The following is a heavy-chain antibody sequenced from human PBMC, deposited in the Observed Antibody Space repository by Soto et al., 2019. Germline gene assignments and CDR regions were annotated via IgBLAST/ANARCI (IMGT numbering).Heavy chain of an antibody. D-gene: IGHD1-7*01. V-gene: IGHV4-34*01. Sequence: QVQLQQWGAGLLKPSETLSLTCAVYGGSVCGYFWNWIRQPPGKGLEWIGEISHSGSTNLNPSLKSRVTISLDTSKSQFSLKLNSVTAADTAVYYCARGQTNPRPAVFDYWGQGTLVTVSS. CDR3: ARGQTNPRPAVFDY. CDR1: GGSVCGYF. CDR2: ISHSGST. J-gene: IGHJ4*02.